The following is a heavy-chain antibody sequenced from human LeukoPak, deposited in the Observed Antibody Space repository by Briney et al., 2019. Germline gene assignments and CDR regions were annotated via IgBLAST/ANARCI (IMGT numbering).Heavy chain of an antibody. CDR1: GFTFSRYW. Sequence: GGSLRLSCAASGFTFSRYWMNWVRQAPGKGLEWVSIIYSGGSTYYADSVKGRFTISRDSSNNTLFLQMSNLRADDSGLYYCATDVRSSPLGFWGHGTLVTVSS. CDR2: IYSGGST. J-gene: IGHJ4*01. D-gene: IGHD6-13*01. CDR3: ATDVRSSPLGF. V-gene: IGHV3-66*01.